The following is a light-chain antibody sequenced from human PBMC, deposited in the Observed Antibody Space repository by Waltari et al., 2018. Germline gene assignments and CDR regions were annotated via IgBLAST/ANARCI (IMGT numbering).Light chain of an antibody. V-gene: IGLV2-23*02. CDR2: EVS. Sequence: QSALPQPASVSGSPGQSITISCSNTSTDLGTYKLVSWYQQRPGKAPKIVIYEVSERPSGVSNRSSGSKSGDTASLTISGLQAEDEADYYCCSFAGSSTSFGTGTTVTVL. J-gene: IGLJ1*01. CDR1: STDLGTYKL. CDR3: CSFAGSSTS.